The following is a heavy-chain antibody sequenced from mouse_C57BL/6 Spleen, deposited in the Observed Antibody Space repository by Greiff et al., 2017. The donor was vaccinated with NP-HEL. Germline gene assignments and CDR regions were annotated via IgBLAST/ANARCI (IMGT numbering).Heavy chain of an antibody. V-gene: IGHV5-4*01. Sequence: EVQRVESGGGLVKPGGSLKLSCAASGFTFSSYAMSWVRQTPEKRLEWVATISDGGSYTYYPDNVKGRFTISRDNAKNNLYLQMSHLKSEDTAMYYCARGADNDWLLRSYAMDYWGQGTSVTVSS. D-gene: IGHD2-3*01. CDR3: ARGADNDWLLRSYAMDY. J-gene: IGHJ4*01. CDR2: ISDGGSYT. CDR1: GFTFSSYA.